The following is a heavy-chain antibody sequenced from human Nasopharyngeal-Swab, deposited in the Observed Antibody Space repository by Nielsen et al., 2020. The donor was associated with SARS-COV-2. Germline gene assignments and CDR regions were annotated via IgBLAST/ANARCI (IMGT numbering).Heavy chain of an antibody. CDR2: IYPGDSDT. CDR3: ARRGSGSHGYYYGMDV. CDR1: GYSFTSYW. Sequence: KGSCQGSGYSFTSYWIAWARQIPGKGLEWMGIIYPGDSDTRYSPSFQGQVTISADKSISTAYLQWSSLKASDTAMYYCARRGSGSHGYYYGMDVWGQGTTVTVSS. V-gene: IGHV5-51*01. J-gene: IGHJ6*02. D-gene: IGHD1-26*01.